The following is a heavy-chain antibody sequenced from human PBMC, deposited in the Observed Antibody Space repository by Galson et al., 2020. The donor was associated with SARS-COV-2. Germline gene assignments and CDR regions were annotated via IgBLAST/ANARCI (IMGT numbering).Heavy chain of an antibody. Sequence: GGSLRLSCAASGFTFSSYAMHWVRQAPGKGLEWVAVISYDGSNKYYADSVKGRFTISRDNSKNTLYLQMNSLRAEDTAVYYCASEIVAGGFDYWCQGTLVTVSS. CDR2: ISYDGSNK. CDR3: ASEIVAGGFDY. D-gene: IGHD6-19*01. J-gene: IGHJ4*02. CDR1: GFTFSSYA. V-gene: IGHV3-30*04.